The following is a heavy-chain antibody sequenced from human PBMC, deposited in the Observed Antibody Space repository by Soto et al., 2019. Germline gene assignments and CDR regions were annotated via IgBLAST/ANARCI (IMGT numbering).Heavy chain of an antibody. CDR3: ARFLEWLRFKGYYFDY. D-gene: IGHD5-12*01. V-gene: IGHV4-39*01. CDR2: IYYSGST. Sequence: SETLSLTCTVSGGSISSSSYYWGWIRQPPGKGLEWIGSIYYSGSTYYNPSLKSRVTISVDTSKNQFSLKLSSVTAADTAVYYCARFLEWLRFKGYYFDYWGQGTLVTVSS. CDR1: GGSISSSSYY. J-gene: IGHJ4*02.